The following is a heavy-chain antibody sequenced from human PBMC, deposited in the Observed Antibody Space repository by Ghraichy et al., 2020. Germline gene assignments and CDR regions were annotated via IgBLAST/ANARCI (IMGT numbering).Heavy chain of an antibody. V-gene: IGHV3-15*01. D-gene: IGHD3-22*01. CDR1: GFTFSNAW. Sequence: GGSLRLSCAASGFTFSNAWMSWVRQAPGKGLEWVGRIKSKTDGGTTDYAAPVKGRFTISRDDSKNTLYLQMNSLKTEDTAVYYCTTEYYYDSSGYYPSDAFDIWGQGTMVTVSS. CDR2: IKSKTDGGTT. CDR3: TTEYYYDSSGYYPSDAFDI. J-gene: IGHJ3*02.